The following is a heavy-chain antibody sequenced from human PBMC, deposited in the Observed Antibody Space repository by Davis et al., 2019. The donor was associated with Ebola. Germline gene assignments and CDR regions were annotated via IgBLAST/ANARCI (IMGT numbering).Heavy chain of an antibody. D-gene: IGHD1-26*01. CDR1: GFTFSDYS. J-gene: IGHJ6*03. Sequence: GESLKISCAGSGFTFSDYSMNWVRQAPGKGLEWVSYISSTSNTIYYADSVKGRFTISRDNAKESLYLQMNSLRDEDTAVYYCARGETRLVGATAAEDTYYMDVWGKGTTVTVSS. CDR3: ARGETRLVGATAAEDTYYMDV. V-gene: IGHV3-48*02. CDR2: ISSTSNTI.